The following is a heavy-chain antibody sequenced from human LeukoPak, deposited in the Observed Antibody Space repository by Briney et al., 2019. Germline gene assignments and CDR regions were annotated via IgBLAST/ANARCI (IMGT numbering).Heavy chain of an antibody. D-gene: IGHD2-15*01. V-gene: IGHV1-69*05. CDR1: GGTFSSYA. J-gene: IGHJ3*02. CDR2: IIPIFGTA. Sequence: SVKVSCKASGGTFSSYAISWVRQAPGQGLEWMGGIIPIFGTANYAQKFQGRVTITTDESTSTAYMELSSLRSEDTAVCYCARGELGYCSGGSCYQAFDIWGQGTMVTVSS. CDR3: ARGELGYCSGGSCYQAFDI.